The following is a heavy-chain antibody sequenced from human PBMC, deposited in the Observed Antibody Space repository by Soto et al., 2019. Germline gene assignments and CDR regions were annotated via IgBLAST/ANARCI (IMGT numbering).Heavy chain of an antibody. J-gene: IGHJ4*02. CDR2: ISAYNGNT. V-gene: IGHV1-18*01. D-gene: IGHD6-19*01. Sequence: QVQLVQSGAEVKKPGASVKVSCKASGYTFTSYGISWVRQAPGQGLEWMGWISAYNGNTNYAQKLQGRVTMTTDTXTXXAYMELRSLRSDDTAVYYCARDREMAVPFTRSFDYWGQGTLVTVSS. CDR1: GYTFTSYG. CDR3: ARDREMAVPFTRSFDY.